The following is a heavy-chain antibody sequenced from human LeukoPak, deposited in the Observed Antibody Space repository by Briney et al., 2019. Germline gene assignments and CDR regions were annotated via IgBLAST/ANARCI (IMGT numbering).Heavy chain of an antibody. CDR3: ARDAPIGSGSRFDY. Sequence: QPGGSLRLSCAASGFTFSSYAMHWVRQAPGKGLEWVAVISYDGSNKYYADSVKGRFTISRDNSKNTLYLQMNSLRAEDTAVYYCARDAPIGSGSRFDYWAREPWSPSPQ. CDR1: GFTFSSYA. D-gene: IGHD3-10*01. V-gene: IGHV3-30*04. J-gene: IGHJ4*02. CDR2: ISYDGSNK.